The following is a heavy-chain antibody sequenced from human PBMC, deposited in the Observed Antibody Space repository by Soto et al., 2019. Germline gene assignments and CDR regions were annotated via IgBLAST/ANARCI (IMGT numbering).Heavy chain of an antibody. Sequence: SETLSLTCAVSGGSISSSNWWSWVRQPPGKGLEWIGEIYHSGSTNYNPSLKSRVTISVDKSKNQFSLKLSSVTAADTAVYYCARVSGYKWNDGGFDYWGQGTLVTVSS. CDR2: IYHSGST. CDR3: ARVSGYKWNDGGFDY. V-gene: IGHV4-4*02. J-gene: IGHJ4*02. D-gene: IGHD1-1*01. CDR1: GGSISSSNW.